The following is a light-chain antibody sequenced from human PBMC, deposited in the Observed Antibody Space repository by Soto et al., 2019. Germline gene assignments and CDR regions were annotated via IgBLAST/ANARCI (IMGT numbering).Light chain of an antibody. CDR3: QQYGRSPPWT. J-gene: IGKJ1*01. V-gene: IGKV3-20*01. CDR1: QSVSSTY. CDR2: GAS. Sequence: EIVLTQSPGTLSLSPGETATLSCRASQSVSSTYLAWYQQKPGQAPRLLIYGASSRATGIPDRFSGSGYGTDFTLTISRLEPEDFAVYYCQQYGRSPPWTFGQGTKVEI.